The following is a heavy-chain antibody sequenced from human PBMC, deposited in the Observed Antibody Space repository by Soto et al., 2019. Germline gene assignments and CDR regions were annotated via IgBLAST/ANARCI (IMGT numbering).Heavy chain of an antibody. CDR3: ARGGVY. Sequence: QPWGSLRLSCEATGFTFSSHEMNWIRQTPGKRLEWIAKISGSGSTINYADSVKGRFTISRYNVQRTLHLQMDSLRVEDTGVYYCARGGVYWGRGTLVTVSS. V-gene: IGHV3-48*03. D-gene: IGHD2-8*01. J-gene: IGHJ1*01. CDR2: ISGSGSTI. CDR1: GFTFSSHE.